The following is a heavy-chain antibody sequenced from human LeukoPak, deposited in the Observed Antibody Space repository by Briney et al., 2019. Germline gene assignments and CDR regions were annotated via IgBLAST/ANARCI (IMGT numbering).Heavy chain of an antibody. CDR2: INPNSGGT. Sequence: GASVKVSCKASGYTFTGYYMHWVRQAPGQGLEWMGRINPNSGGTNYAQKFQGRVTMTRDTSISTAYVELSRLRSDDTAVYYCARGIAAAGTVDGAFDIWGQGTMVTVSS. J-gene: IGHJ3*02. D-gene: IGHD6-13*01. V-gene: IGHV1-2*06. CDR1: GYTFTGYY. CDR3: ARGIAAAGTVDGAFDI.